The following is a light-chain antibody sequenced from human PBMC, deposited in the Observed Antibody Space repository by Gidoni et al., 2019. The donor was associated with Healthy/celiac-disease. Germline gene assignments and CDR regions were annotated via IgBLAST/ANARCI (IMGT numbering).Light chain of an antibody. CDR2: DAS. CDR1: QSVSSY. CDR3: QQRSNWPPFT. V-gene: IGKV3-11*01. J-gene: IGKJ3*01. Sequence: IVLTPSPATLSLSPGERATLSCRASQSVSSYLAWYQQKPGQAPRLLIYDASNRATGIPARFSGSGSGTDFTLTISSLEPEDFAVYYCQQRSNWPPFTFXHXTKVDIK.